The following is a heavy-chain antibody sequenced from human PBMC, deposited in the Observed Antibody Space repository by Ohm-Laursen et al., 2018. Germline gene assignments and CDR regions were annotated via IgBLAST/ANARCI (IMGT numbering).Heavy chain of an antibody. J-gene: IGHJ6*02. CDR2: ISGSGGST. CDR3: AKDGMRQSYYGMDV. CDR1: GFTFSSYA. Sequence: SLRLSCSASGFTFSSYAMSWVRQAPGKGLEWVSAISGSGGSTYYADSVKGRFTISRDNSKNTLYLQMNSLRAEDKAVYYCAKDGMRQSYYGMDVWGQGTTVTVSS. V-gene: IGHV3-23*01. D-gene: IGHD2-8*01.